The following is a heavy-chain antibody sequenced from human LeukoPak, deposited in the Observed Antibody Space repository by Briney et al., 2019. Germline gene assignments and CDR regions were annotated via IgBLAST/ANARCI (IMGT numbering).Heavy chain of an antibody. CDR3: AKAYCSSTSCNTYFDY. CDR1: GFTFSSDA. D-gene: IGHD2-2*01. CDR2: RSGSGGST. J-gene: IGHJ4*02. Sequence: GGSLRLSCAASGFTFSSDAMSWVRQAPGKGLEWVSARSGSGGSTYYADSVKGRFAISRDNSKNTLYLQMNSLRAEDTAVYYCAKAYCSSTSCNTYFDYWGQGTLVTVSS. V-gene: IGHV3-23*01.